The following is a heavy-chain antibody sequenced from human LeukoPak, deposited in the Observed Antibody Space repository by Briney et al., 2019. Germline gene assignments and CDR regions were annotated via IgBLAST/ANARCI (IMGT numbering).Heavy chain of an antibody. CDR3: ARVSAAAPYYFDY. CDR2: IYYSGST. CDR1: GGAISSYY. J-gene: IGHJ4*02. V-gene: IGHV4-59*01. Sequence: SETLSLTCTVAGGAISSYYGSWIRQPPGKGLEWIGYIYYSGSTNYNPSLKSRVTISVDTSKNQFSLKLSSVTAADTAVYYCARVSAAAPYYFDYWGQGTLVTVSS. D-gene: IGHD6-13*01.